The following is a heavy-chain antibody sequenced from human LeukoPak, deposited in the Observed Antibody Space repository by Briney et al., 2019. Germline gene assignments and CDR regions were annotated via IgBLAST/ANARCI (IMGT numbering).Heavy chain of an antibody. CDR3: YGIHLGDAFDL. CDR2: ITSKYVT. CDR1: GFVVSRNY. D-gene: IGHD3-16*01. Sequence: GGSLTLSCAASGFVVSRNYMAWVRQAPGKKLEWVSAITSKYVTYYADSVKGRFVISRDNSKNTMYLQMNGLSAEDTAMYYCYGIHLGDAFDLWGQGTMVTASS. J-gene: IGHJ3*01. V-gene: IGHV3-53*01.